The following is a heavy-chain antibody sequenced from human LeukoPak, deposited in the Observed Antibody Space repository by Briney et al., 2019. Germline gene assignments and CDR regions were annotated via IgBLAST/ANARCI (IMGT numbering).Heavy chain of an antibody. D-gene: IGHD3-22*01. J-gene: IGHJ3*02. CDR3: ARPRGDYYDSSGYHDAFDI. CDR1: GGSFSGYY. CDR2: INHSGST. Sequence: SETLSLTCAVYGGSFSGYYWSWIRQPPGEGLEWIGEINHSGSTNYNPSLKSRVTISVDTSKNQFSLKLSSVTAADTAVYYCARPRGDYYDSSGYHDAFDIWGQGTMVTVSS. V-gene: IGHV4-34*01.